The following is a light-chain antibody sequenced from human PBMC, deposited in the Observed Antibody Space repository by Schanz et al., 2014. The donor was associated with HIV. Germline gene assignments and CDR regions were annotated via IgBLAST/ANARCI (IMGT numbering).Light chain of an antibody. V-gene: IGLV2-14*02. CDR1: SSDVGSYNL. CDR3: SSCTSSSTYV. CDR2: EGS. J-gene: IGLJ1*01. Sequence: QSALTQPASVSGSPGQSITISCTGPSSDVGSYNLVSWYQQHPGKAPKLMIYEGSKRPPGVSNRVSGSKSGNTASLTISGLQAEDEADYYCSSCTSSSTYVFGTGTKLTVL.